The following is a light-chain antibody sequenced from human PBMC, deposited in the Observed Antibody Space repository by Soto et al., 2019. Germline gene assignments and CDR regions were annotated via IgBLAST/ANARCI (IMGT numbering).Light chain of an antibody. Sequence: EIVMTQSPATLSVSPGERATLSCRASQSVTSNFAWYQQKPGQAPRLLIYDASTRATGIPARFSGSGSGTDFTLTISGLEPEDSAVYYCQQYGNSRGTFGQGTKVDIK. CDR2: DAS. CDR3: QQYGNSRGT. CDR1: QSVTSN. V-gene: IGKV3-15*01. J-gene: IGKJ1*01.